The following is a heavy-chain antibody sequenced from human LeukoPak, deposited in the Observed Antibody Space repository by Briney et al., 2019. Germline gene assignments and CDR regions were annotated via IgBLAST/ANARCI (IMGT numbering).Heavy chain of an antibody. V-gene: IGHV3-9*01. CDR3: AKGAYDYIEIAYFDY. Sequence: PGRSLRLSCAASGFTFVDHAMHWVRQAPGKGLEWVSGITWSGGTMGYADSVKGRFTISRDNTKNSLFLQMNSLRAEDTAVYYCAKGAYDYIEIAYFDYWGQGSLVTVSS. D-gene: IGHD5-12*01. CDR2: ITWSGGTM. CDR1: GFTFVDHA. J-gene: IGHJ4*02.